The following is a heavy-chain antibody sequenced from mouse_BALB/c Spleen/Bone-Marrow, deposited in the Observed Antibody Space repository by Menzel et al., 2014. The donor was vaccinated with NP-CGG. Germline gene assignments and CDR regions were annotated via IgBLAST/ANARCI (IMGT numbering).Heavy chain of an antibody. CDR2: IDPANGYT. CDR1: GFNTKDTY. CDR3: ASKKNYYAMDY. J-gene: IGHJ4*01. Sequence: EVQLQQSGAELVKPGASVKLSCTASGFNTKDTYMHWVKQRPEQGLEWIGRIDPANGYTNYAPKFQGKATITTDTSSNTAYLQLSSLTSEDTAVYYCASKKNYYAMDYWGQGTSVTVSS. V-gene: IGHV14-3*02.